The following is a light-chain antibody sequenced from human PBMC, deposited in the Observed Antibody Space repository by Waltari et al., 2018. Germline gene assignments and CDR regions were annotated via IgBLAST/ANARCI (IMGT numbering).Light chain of an antibody. CDR2: ETE. J-gene: IGLJ2*01. CDR1: TSNIGNNY. V-gene: IGLV1-51*02. Sequence: QSVLTQPPSVSAAPGQKVTISCSGSTSNIGNNYVPWYQKLPGAAPKVFIYETEKRPSGIPDRFSGSKSGTSASLGITGLQTGDEAAYYCGTWDNNLSALVFGGGTKLTVL. CDR3: GTWDNNLSALV.